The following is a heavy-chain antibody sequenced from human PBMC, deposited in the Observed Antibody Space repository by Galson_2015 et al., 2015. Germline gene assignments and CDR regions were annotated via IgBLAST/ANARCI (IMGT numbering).Heavy chain of an antibody. CDR1: GYTLTSNP. CDR2: INVGNGNT. D-gene: IGHD3-3*01. J-gene: IGHJ4*02. V-gene: IGHV1-3*01. CDR3: GRFAVNYETCDY. Sequence: SVKVSCKASGYTLTSNPIHWVRQAPGQRLEWMGWINVGNGNTKYSQKFQGRVAITRDTSASTAYMELSSLTYEDTAVYYCGRFAVNYETCDYWGQGTLVTVSS.